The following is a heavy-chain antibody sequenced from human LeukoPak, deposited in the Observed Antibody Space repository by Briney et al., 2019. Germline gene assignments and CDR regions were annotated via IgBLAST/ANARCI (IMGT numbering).Heavy chain of an antibody. J-gene: IGHJ4*02. CDR3: ARWDCSGGSCYDY. Sequence: SETLSLTCAVYGGSFSGYYWSWIRQPPGKGLEWIGEINHSGSTNYNPSLKSRVTISVDTSKNQFSLKLSSVTAADTAVCYCARWDCSGGSCYDYWGQGTLVTVSS. CDR2: INHSGST. V-gene: IGHV4-34*01. CDR1: GGSFSGYY. D-gene: IGHD2-15*01.